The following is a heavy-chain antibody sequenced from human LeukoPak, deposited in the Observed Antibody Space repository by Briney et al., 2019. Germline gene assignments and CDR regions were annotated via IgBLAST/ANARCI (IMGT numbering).Heavy chain of an antibody. CDR1: GGSFRTYP. CDR3: ARDQVRTIFGVVNYYYYYMDV. Sequence: ASVKVSCKASGGSFRTYPISWVRQAPGQGLEWMGWISAYNGNTNYAQKLQGRVTMTTDTSTSTAYMELRSLRSDDTAVYYCARDQVRTIFGVVNYYYYYMDVWGKGTTVTVSS. V-gene: IGHV1-18*01. J-gene: IGHJ6*03. D-gene: IGHD3-3*01. CDR2: ISAYNGNT.